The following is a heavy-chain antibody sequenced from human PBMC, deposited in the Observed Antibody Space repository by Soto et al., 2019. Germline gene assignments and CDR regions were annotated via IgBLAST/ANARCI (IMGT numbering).Heavy chain of an antibody. CDR3: ARGQGTTEVNDGPGY. CDR1: GGSFSGYY. CDR2: INHSGST. Sequence: SETLSVTGAVSGGSFSGYYWSWIRQPPGKGLEWIGEINHSGSTNYNPSLKSRVTISVDTSKNQFSLKVTSVTAADTAIYHCARGQGTTEVNDGPGYWGQGTMVTVSS. J-gene: IGHJ4*02. D-gene: IGHD1-1*01. V-gene: IGHV4-34*01.